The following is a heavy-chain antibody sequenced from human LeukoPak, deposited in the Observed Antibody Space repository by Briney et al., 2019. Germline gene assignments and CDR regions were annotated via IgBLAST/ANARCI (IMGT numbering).Heavy chain of an antibody. V-gene: IGHV4-61*02. Sequence: SETLSLTCTVSGGSISSGSYYWSWIRQPAGKGLEWIWRIYTSGSTNYNPSLKSRVTISVDTSKNQFSLKLSSVTAADTAVYYCARGPYYYDSSGCFDYWGQGTLVSVSS. J-gene: IGHJ4*02. CDR2: IYTSGST. CDR3: ARGPYYYDSSGCFDY. D-gene: IGHD3-22*01. CDR1: GGSISSGSYY.